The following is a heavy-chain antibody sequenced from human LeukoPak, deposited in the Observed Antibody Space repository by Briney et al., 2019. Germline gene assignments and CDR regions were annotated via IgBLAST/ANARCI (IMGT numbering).Heavy chain of an antibody. CDR2: ISSSGSTI. J-gene: IGHJ4*02. CDR1: GFTFSSYE. V-gene: IGHV3-48*03. CDR3: ARGSYYDILTGYYLGSYFDY. D-gene: IGHD3-9*01. Sequence: PGGSLRLSCAASGFTFSSYEMNWVRQAPGKGLEWVSYISSSGSTIYYADSVKGRFTISRDNAKNSLYLQMNSLRAEDTVVYYCARGSYYDILTGYYLGSYFDYWGQGTLVTVSS.